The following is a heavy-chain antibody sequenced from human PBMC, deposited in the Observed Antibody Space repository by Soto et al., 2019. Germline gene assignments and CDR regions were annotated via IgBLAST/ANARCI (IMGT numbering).Heavy chain of an antibody. J-gene: IGHJ4*02. Sequence: QVQLVQSGAEEKKPGASVKVSCKASGYTFTSYAMHWVRQAPGQRLEWMGWINAGNGNTKYSQKFQGRVTITRHSSASTAYMELSSWRSEDTAVYYCASESYGGEFDYWGQGTLVTVSS. CDR3: ASESYGGEFDY. CDR1: GYTFTSYA. D-gene: IGHD4-17*01. CDR2: INAGNGNT. V-gene: IGHV1-3*05.